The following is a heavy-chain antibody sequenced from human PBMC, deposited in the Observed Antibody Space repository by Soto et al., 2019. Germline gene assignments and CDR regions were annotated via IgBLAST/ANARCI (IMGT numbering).Heavy chain of an antibody. D-gene: IGHD6-13*01. CDR1: GFSLSNAGLG. CDR2: IFSHDEK. V-gene: IGHV2-26*04. CDR3: ASTYSTSCDLFAP. Sequence: QVTVKESGPVLVKPTETLTLTCTVSGFSLSNAGLGVSWIRQPPGKALEWLAHIFSHDEKSYSTTRKSRLTISKGTSKSQVVLIMTNMAPVDTATYYCASTYSTSCDLFAPWGQGTLVTVSS. J-gene: IGHJ5*02.